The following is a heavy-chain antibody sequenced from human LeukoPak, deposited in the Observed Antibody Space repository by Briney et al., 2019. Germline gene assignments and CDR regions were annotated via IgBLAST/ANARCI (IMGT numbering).Heavy chain of an antibody. J-gene: IGHJ4*02. CDR3: ARGSRTGWYYFDY. Sequence: ASVKVSCKASGGTFSSYAFSWVRQAPGQGLEWMGGIIPLLGTANYAQKFQGRVTITADTSSSTVYMELRSLRSDDTAVYYCARGSRTGWYYFDYWGQGTLVTVSS. CDR2: IIPLLGTA. D-gene: IGHD6-19*01. CDR1: GGTFSSYA. V-gene: IGHV1-69*06.